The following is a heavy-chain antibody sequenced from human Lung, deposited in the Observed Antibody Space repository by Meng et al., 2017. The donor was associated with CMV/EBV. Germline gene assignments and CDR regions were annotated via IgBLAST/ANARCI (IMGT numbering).Heavy chain of an antibody. CDR1: GFRFDDYG. CDR2: IRHDGTNK. CDR3: AKDLLLFGGPNAYFDQ. V-gene: IGHV3-30*02. J-gene: IGHJ4*02. D-gene: IGHD3-16*01. Sequence: SXAASGFRFDDYGMHWVRQTPGKGLEWVAFIRHDGTNKFYGDSVKGRFTISRDNSKNTVYLQMNSLRPGETAVYYCAKDLLLFGGPNAYFDQWGQGTXVXVSS.